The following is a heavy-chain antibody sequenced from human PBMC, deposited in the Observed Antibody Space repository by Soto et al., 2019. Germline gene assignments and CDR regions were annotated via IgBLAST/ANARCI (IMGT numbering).Heavy chain of an antibody. Sequence: QVQLVQSGAEVKKPGASVKVSCKASGYTFTGYYMHWVRQAPGQGLEWMGWINPNSGGTNYAQKFQGRVTMTRDTSISTAYMELSRLRSDDTAVYYCARVAYCSRTSCFPGGWFDPWGQGTLVTVSS. CDR3: ARVAYCSRTSCFPGGWFDP. J-gene: IGHJ5*02. D-gene: IGHD2-2*01. CDR2: INPNSGGT. CDR1: GYTFTGYY. V-gene: IGHV1-2*02.